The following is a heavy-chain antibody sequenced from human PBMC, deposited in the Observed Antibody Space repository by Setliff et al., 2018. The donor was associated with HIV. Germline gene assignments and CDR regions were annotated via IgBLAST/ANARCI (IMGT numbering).Heavy chain of an antibody. CDR1: GYSISSSSYY. D-gene: IGHD1-1*01. CDR3: ARLRNWNDVRYFDY. J-gene: IGHJ4*02. Sequence: SETLSLTCTVSGYSISSSSYYWGWIRQPPGKGLEWIESIYHSGSTYYNPSLKSRVTMSVDTSKNQFSLKLSSVTAADTAVYYCARLRNWNDVRYFDYWGQGTLVTVSS. CDR2: IYHSGST. V-gene: IGHV4-39*07.